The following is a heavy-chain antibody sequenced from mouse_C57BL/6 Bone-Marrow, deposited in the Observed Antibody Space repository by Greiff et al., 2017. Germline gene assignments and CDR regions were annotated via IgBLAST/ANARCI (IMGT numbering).Heavy chain of an antibody. Sequence: VKLVESGAELARPGASVKLSCKASGYTFTSYGISWVKQRTGQGLEWIGEIYPRSGNTYYNEKFKGKATLTADKSSSTAYMELRSLTSEDSAVYFCARENYASRGLDYWGQGTSVTVSS. CDR1: GYTFTSYG. CDR2: IYPRSGNT. D-gene: IGHD1-1*01. V-gene: IGHV1-81*01. J-gene: IGHJ4*01. CDR3: ARENYASRGLDY.